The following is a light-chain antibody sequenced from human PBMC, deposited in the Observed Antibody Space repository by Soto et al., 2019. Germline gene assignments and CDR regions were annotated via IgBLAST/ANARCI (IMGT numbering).Light chain of an antibody. J-gene: IGLJ1*01. CDR3: SSFTSSTTYV. CDR2: DVS. V-gene: IGLV2-14*03. Sequence: QSALTQPASVSGSPGQSITISCTGTSSDVGGYNYVSWYQQHPGKVPKLMIYDVSNRPSGVSNRFSGSKSGNTASLTISGLQPEDEADYYCSSFTSSTTYVFAAGTKLTVL. CDR1: SSDVGGYNY.